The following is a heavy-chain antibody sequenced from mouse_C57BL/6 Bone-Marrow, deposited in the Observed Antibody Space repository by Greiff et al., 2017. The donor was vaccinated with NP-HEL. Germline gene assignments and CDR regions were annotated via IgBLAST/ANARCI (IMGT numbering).Heavy chain of an antibody. V-gene: IGHV5-16*01. CDR2: ITYAGSST. D-gene: IGHD2-4*01. J-gene: IGHJ4*01. CDR3: AREGGLRRRTYAMDY. CDR1: GFTFSDYS. Sequence: EVQVVESEGGLVQPGSSMKLSCTASGFTFSDYSMAWVRQVPEKGLEWVANITYAGSSTYYLDSLKSRFIISRDNAKNILYLQMSSLKSEDTATYYCAREGGLRRRTYAMDYWGQGTSVTVSS.